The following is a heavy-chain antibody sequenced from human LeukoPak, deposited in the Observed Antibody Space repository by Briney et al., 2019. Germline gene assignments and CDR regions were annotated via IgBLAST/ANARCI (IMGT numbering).Heavy chain of an antibody. Sequence: SETLSLTCTVSGGSISSYYWSWIRQPPGKGLEWIGSIYYSGSTNYNPSLKSRVTISVDTSKNQFSLKLSSVTAADTAVYYCARSGSISYYYGSGSYYSAGMDVWAKGPRSPSP. J-gene: IGHJ6*02. V-gene: IGHV4-59*08. D-gene: IGHD3-10*01. CDR2: IYYSGST. CDR1: GGSISSYY. CDR3: ARSGSISYYYGSGSYYSAGMDV.